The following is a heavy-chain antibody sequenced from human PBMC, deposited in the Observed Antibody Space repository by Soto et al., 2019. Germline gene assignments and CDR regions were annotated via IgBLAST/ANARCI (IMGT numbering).Heavy chain of an antibody. V-gene: IGHV3-30*18. CDR3: AKDTERLGSWFEP. D-gene: IGHD6-19*01. Sequence: QVQLVESGGGVVQPGRSLRLSCAASGFTFSRYGMHWVRQAPGKGLEWEAVISYDGRNKYYADSVKGRFTISRDTSKNTLDLQMNTQRSEDTAVYYGAKDTERLGSWFEPRGQGTLVNVFS. CDR2: ISYDGRNK. J-gene: IGHJ5*02. CDR1: GFTFSRYG.